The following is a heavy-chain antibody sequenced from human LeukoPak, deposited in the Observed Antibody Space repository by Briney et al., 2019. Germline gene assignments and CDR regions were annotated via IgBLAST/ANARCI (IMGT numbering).Heavy chain of an antibody. D-gene: IGHD5/OR15-5a*01. CDR3: ARLESTEGTLY. J-gene: IGHJ4*02. CDR1: GFTVSSNY. V-gene: IGHV3-66*02. Sequence: GGSLRLSCEDSGFTVSSNYMSWVRQAPGKGLEWVSVIYSVGTTYYADSVKGRFTISRDTSKNTVFLQMNSLRAEDTAVYYCARLESTEGTLYWGQGTPVTVSS. CDR2: IYSVGTT.